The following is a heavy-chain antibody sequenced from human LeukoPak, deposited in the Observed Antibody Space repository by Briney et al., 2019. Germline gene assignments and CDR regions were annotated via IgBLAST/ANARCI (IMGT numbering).Heavy chain of an antibody. J-gene: IGHJ3*02. Sequence: GGSLRLSCAASGFTFSSYSMNWVRQAPGKGLEWVSSISSSSSYIYYADSVEGRFTISRDNAKNSLYLQMNSLRAEDTALYYCAREKYYYDSSADAFDIWGQGTMVTVSS. V-gene: IGHV3-21*04. CDR1: GFTFSSYS. D-gene: IGHD3-22*01. CDR2: ISSSSSYI. CDR3: AREKYYYDSSADAFDI.